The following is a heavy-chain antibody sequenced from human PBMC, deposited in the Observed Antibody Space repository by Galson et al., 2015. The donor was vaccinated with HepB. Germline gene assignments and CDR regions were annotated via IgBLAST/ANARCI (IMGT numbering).Heavy chain of an antibody. Sequence: SLRLSCAASGFTFNTYWMHWVRQPPGKGLVWVSRMNNDGSSKNYADSVKGRFTISRDNAKNTLYLQMNSLRDEDTALYYCTRGDILTSPPHFWGQGTLVTVSS. J-gene: IGHJ4*02. CDR2: MNNDGSSK. CDR1: GFTFNTYW. D-gene: IGHD3-9*01. V-gene: IGHV3-74*01. CDR3: TRGDILTSPPHF.